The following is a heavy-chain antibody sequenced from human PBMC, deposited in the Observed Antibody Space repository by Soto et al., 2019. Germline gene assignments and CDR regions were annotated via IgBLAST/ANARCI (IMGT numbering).Heavy chain of an antibody. CDR2: IYYSGST. V-gene: IGHV4-59*08. J-gene: IGHJ6*03. Sequence: SETLSLTCTVSGGSISSYYWSWIRQPPGKGLEWIGYIYYSGSTNYNPSLKSRVTISVDTSKNQFSLKLSSVTAADTAVYYCARHIISYYYYMDVWGKGTTVTVSS. CDR1: GGSISSYY. CDR3: ARHIISYYYYMDV. D-gene: IGHD1-20*01.